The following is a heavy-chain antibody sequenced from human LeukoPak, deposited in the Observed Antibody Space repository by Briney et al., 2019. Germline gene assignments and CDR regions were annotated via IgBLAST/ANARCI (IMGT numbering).Heavy chain of an antibody. D-gene: IGHD1-14*01. CDR1: GGSISSGGYS. Sequence: PSQTLSLTCAVSGGSISSGGYSWSWFRQPPGKGLEWIGYIYHSGSTYSKSSLKSRVTISVDRSKNQFSLKLSSVTAADTAVYYCARQPSDAFDIWGQGTMVTVSS. V-gene: IGHV4-30-2*01. J-gene: IGHJ3*02. CDR2: IYHSGST. CDR3: ARQPSDAFDI.